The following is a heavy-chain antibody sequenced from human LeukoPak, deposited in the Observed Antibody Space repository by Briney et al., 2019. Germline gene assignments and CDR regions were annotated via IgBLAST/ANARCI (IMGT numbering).Heavy chain of an antibody. CDR1: GGSISSYY. D-gene: IGHD3-22*01. CDR3: ARWLSSGQVYYFDY. J-gene: IGHJ4*02. Sequence: PSETLSLTCTVSGGSISSYYWSWIRQPPGKGLEWIGYIYYSGSTNYNPSLKSRVTISVDTSKNQFSLKLSSVTAADTAVYYCARWLSSGQVYYFDYWGQGTLVTVSS. V-gene: IGHV4-59*12. CDR2: IYYSGST.